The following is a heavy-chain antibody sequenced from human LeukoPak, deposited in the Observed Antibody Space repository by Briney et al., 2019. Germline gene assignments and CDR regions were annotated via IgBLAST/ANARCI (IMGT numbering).Heavy chain of an antibody. J-gene: IGHJ4*02. Sequence: GASVKVSRKASGYTFTGYYMHWVRQAPGQGLEWVGWINPNSGDTKYSQKFQGRVTMTRDTSISTAYMELSRLRSDDTAVYYCATQRGSYLWGTDFDYWGQGTLVTVSS. V-gene: IGHV1-2*02. D-gene: IGHD3-16*01. CDR2: INPNSGDT. CDR1: GYTFTGYY. CDR3: ATQRGSYLWGTDFDY.